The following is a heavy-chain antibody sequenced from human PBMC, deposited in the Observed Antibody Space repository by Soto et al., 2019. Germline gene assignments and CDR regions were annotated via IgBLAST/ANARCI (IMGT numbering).Heavy chain of an antibody. CDR2: ISAYNGNT. CDR1: GYTFTSYG. V-gene: IGHV1-18*01. J-gene: IGHJ5*02. CDR3: ARDRRYYDILTGYQMGWWFDP. Sequence: GASVKVSCKASGYTFTSYGISWVRQAPGQGLERMGWISAYNGNTNYAQKQQGRVTMTTDTSTSTAYMELRSLRSDDTAVYYCARDRRYYDILTGYQMGWWFDPWGQGTLVTVSS. D-gene: IGHD3-9*01.